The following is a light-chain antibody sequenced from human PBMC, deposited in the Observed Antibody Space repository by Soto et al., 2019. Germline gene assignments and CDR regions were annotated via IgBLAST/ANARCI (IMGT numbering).Light chain of an antibody. Sequence: DIPMSQSPSSLSASVGDRVTITCRAAESISSYLNWYQQKPGRAPYLLIYAASTLQNGVPSSFIGSGSGTEFTLTISRLQPEDFATYYCQKGYSTSATFGQGTPVEIK. CDR1: ESISSY. J-gene: IGKJ5*01. V-gene: IGKV1-39*01. CDR2: AAS. CDR3: QKGYSTSAT.